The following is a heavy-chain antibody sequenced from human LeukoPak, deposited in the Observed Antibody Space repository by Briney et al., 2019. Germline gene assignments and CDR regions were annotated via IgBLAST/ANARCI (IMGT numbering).Heavy chain of an antibody. Sequence: SETLSLTCTVSGGSISSYYWSWIRQPPGKGLEWIGYIYYSGSTNYKPSLKSRVTISVDTSKNQFSLKLSSVTAADTAVYYCARRGSSGSYFDYWGQGTLVTVSS. D-gene: IGHD3-10*01. V-gene: IGHV4-59*12. J-gene: IGHJ4*02. CDR2: IYYSGST. CDR1: GGSISSYY. CDR3: ARRGSSGSYFDY.